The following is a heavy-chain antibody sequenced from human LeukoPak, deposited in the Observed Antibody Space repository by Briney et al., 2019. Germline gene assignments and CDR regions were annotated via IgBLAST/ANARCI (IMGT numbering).Heavy chain of an antibody. CDR3: ARVVIRFLEWLSISGVDY. CDR1: GYTFTGYY. V-gene: IGHV1-2*02. D-gene: IGHD3-3*01. Sequence: ASVKVSCKASGYTFTGYYMHWVRQAPGQGLEWMGWINPNSGGTNYAQKLQGRVTITTDTSTSTAYMELRSLRSDDTAVYYCARVVIRFLEWLSISGVDYWGQGTLVTVSS. J-gene: IGHJ4*02. CDR2: INPNSGGT.